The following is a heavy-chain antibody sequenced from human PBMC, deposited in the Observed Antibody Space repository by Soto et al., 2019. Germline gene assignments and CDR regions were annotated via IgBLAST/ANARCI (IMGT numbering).Heavy chain of an antibody. CDR1: GYTFTSYG. D-gene: IGHD5-18*01. CDR2: ISAYNGNT. Sequence: QVQLVQSGAEVKKPGASVKVSCKASGYTFTSYGISWVRQAPGQGLEWMGWISAYNGNTNYAQKLQGRVTMTTDTTTSTAYMELRSLRSDDTVVYYCARAGVDTATGYYYGMDVWGQGTTVTVSS. V-gene: IGHV1-18*01. CDR3: ARAGVDTATGYYYGMDV. J-gene: IGHJ6*02.